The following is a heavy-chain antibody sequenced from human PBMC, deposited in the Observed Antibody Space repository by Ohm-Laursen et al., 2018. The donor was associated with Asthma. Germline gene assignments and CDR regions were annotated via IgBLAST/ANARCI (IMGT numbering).Heavy chain of an antibody. CDR2: IHYSGTT. CDR3: ARDGRLRGSFDY. V-gene: IGHV4-31*03. Sequence: SQTLSLTCTVSGGSISGGHYYWTWIRQRPGTGLEWIGNIHYSGTTIYTPSLESRLTISLDTSKNQFSLNLSSVTAADTALYFCARDGRLRGSFDYWGQGNLVTVSS. CDR1: GGSISGGHYY. J-gene: IGHJ4*02. D-gene: IGHD3-10*01.